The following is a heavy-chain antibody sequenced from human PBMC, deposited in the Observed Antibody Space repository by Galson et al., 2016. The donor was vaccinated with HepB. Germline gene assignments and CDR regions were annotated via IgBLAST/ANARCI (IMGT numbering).Heavy chain of an antibody. CDR1: GFSISSYA. V-gene: IGHV3-23*01. Sequence: LRLSCAASGFSISSYAMRWVRQAPGKGLEWVSSINVNGETTYYADSVKGRFTISRDNSKNTLYLQMSSLRVEDAAVYFCAGGTAWHHFNFWGQGSLVIVSS. D-gene: IGHD1-26*01. CDR3: AGGTAWHHFNF. J-gene: IGHJ4*02. CDR2: INVNGETT.